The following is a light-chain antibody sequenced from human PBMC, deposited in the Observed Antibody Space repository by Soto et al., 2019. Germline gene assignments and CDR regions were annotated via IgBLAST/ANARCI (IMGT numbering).Light chain of an antibody. CDR3: QQRSNWPLT. CDR1: QSINNY. V-gene: IGKV3-11*01. J-gene: IGKJ4*01. Sequence: ETVLTQSPATLSLSPGERATLSCRASQSINNYLAWYQQKPGQAPRPLIYDASNRATGIPGRFSGSGSGTDFTLTISSLEPEDFAVYYCQQRSNWPLTFGGGTKVDIK. CDR2: DAS.